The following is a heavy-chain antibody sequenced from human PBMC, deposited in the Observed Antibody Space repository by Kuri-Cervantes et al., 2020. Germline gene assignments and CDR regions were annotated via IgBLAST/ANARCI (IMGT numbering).Heavy chain of an antibody. V-gene: IGHV4-59*12. CDR2: IYYSGST. Sequence: SETLSLTCTASGGSISSYYWSWIRQPPGKGLEWIGYIYYSGSTNYNSSLKSRVTISVDKSKNQFSLKLSSVTAEDTAVYYCARDFSNIAVAGTFGELDYWGQGTLVTVSS. J-gene: IGHJ4*02. CDR1: GGSISSYY. D-gene: IGHD6-19*01. CDR3: ARDFSNIAVAGTFGELDY.